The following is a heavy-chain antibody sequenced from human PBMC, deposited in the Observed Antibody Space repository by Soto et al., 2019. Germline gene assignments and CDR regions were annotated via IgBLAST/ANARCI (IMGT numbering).Heavy chain of an antibody. D-gene: IGHD6-6*01. CDR2: IIPIFGTA. Sequence: SVKVPCKASGGTFSSYAISWVRQAPGQGLEWMGGIIPIFGTANYAQKFQGRVTITADESTSTAYMELSSLRSEDTAVYYCATYSSSNNWFDPWGQGTLVTVSS. CDR3: ATYSSSNNWFDP. J-gene: IGHJ5*02. CDR1: GGTFSSYA. V-gene: IGHV1-69*13.